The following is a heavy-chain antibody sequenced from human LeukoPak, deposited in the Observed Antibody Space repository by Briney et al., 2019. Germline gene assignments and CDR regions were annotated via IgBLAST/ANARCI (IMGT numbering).Heavy chain of an antibody. CDR1: GYSFTSYW. CDR3: ARQSQTDNWFDP. J-gene: IGHJ5*02. V-gene: IGHV5-10-1*01. Sequence: PGGSLKISCKGSGYSFTSYWISWVRQMPGKGLEWMGRIDPSDSYTNYSPSFQGHVTISADKSISTAYLQWSSLKASDTAMYYCARQSQTDNWFDPWGQGTLVTVSS. CDR2: IDPSDSYT.